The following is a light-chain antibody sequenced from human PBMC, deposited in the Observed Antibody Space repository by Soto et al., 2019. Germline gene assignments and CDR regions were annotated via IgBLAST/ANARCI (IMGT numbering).Light chain of an antibody. V-gene: IGKV4-1*01. CDR2: WAS. Sequence: DIVLTQSPDSLAVSLGERATITCRSSQSLSHGSDAKCNLAWYQQKSGQPPKLLIYWASTRETWVPDRFSGSGSGTDFALTISCLPAEDVAVYHCQQFFSSPYTFGQGTKLE. J-gene: IGKJ2*01. CDR3: QQFFSSPYT. CDR1: QSLSHGSDAKCN.